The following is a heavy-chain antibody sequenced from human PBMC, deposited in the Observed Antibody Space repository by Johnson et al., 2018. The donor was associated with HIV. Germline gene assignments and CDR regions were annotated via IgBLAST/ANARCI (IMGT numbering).Heavy chain of an antibody. Sequence: QVQLVESGGGLVQPGGSLRLSCAASGFTFGDYYMTWIRQAPGKGLEWVSYISSSGNTIYYADSVQGRFTISRDNAKNSLYLQMNSLRDDDTAVYYCARDLRGANWHDVFDIWGQGTMVTVSS. V-gene: IGHV3-11*04. CDR3: ARDLRGANWHDVFDI. CDR1: GFTFGDYY. CDR2: ISSSGNTI. J-gene: IGHJ3*02. D-gene: IGHD1-26*01.